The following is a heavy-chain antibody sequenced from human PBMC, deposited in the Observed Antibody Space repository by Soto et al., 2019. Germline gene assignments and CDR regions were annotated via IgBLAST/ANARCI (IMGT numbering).Heavy chain of an antibody. Sequence: PSETLSLTCTVSGGSISSYYWSWIRQPPGKGLEWIGYIYYSGSTNYNPSLKSRVTISVDTSKNQFSLKLSSVTAADTAVYYCARLVAAAGTLSWFDPWGQGTLVTVSS. CDR1: GGSISSYY. CDR2: IYYSGST. D-gene: IGHD6-13*01. J-gene: IGHJ5*02. CDR3: ARLVAAAGTLSWFDP. V-gene: IGHV4-59*08.